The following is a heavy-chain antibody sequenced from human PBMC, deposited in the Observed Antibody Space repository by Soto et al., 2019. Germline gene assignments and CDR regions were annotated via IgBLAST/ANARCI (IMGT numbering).Heavy chain of an antibody. J-gene: IGHJ3*02. CDR1: GYTFTSYG. D-gene: IGHD3-22*01. Sequence: ASVKVSCKASGYTFTSYGISWVRQAPGQGLEWMGWISAYNGNTNYAQKLKGRVTVTTDTSTSTANMEQRSLRSDDTAVYYFARFGYYDSSGYYYAWGDAFDIWGQGTMVTVSS. V-gene: IGHV1-18*01. CDR2: ISAYNGNT. CDR3: ARFGYYDSSGYYYAWGDAFDI.